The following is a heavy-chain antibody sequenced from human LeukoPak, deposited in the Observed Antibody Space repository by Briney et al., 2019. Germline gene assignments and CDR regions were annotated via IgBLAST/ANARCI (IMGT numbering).Heavy chain of an antibody. V-gene: IGHV4-34*01. J-gene: IGHJ4*02. CDR1: GGSFSGYY. D-gene: IGHD2-21*01. CDR2: IYYSGST. CDR3: ARFENTYCGGDCYSSFDY. Sequence: SETLSLTCAVYGGSFSGYYWSWIRQPPGKGLEWIGYIYYSGSTYYNPSLKSRVTISVDTSKNQFSLKLSSVTAADTAVYYCARFENTYCGGDCYSSFDYWGQGTLVTVSS.